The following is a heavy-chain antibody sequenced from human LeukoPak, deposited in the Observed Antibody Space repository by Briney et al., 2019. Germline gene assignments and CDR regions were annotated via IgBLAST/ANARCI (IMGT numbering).Heavy chain of an antibody. CDR2: INHNGST. V-gene: IGHV4-34*01. D-gene: IGHD6-19*01. CDR1: GASFSGYY. Sequence: SETLSLTCVVNGASFSGYYWNWIRQPPGKGLEWIGNINHNGSTNYNPSLKSRVTISVDTSKNQFSLKLTSMTAADTAVYYCARLSGWYGDYWGQGTLVTVSS. CDR3: ARLSGWYGDY. J-gene: IGHJ4*02.